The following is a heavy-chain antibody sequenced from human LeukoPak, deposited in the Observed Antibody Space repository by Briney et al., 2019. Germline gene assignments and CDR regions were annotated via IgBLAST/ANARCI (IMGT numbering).Heavy chain of an antibody. CDR3: ARWGAGRTADY. J-gene: IGHJ4*02. D-gene: IGHD1-26*01. Sequence: GGSLRLSCVGSGFTFGSNGMHWVRQAPGKGLEWVAVIYYDGSEQYYADSVKGRFTISRDNSKNTLYLQMNSLRVEDTATYHCARWGAGRTADYWGQGTQVTVSS. V-gene: IGHV3-33*01. CDR2: IYYDGSEQ. CDR1: GFTFGSNG.